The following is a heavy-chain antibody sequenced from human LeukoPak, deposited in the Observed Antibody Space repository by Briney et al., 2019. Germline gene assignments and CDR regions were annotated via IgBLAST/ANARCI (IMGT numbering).Heavy chain of an antibody. CDR3: AGVAYGDYEQGAFDI. CDR1: GGSISSGGYS. Sequence: SETLSLTCAVSGGSISSGGYSWSWIRQPPGKGLEWIGYIYHSGSTYYNPSLKSRVTISVDRSKNQFSLKLSSVTAADTAVYYCAGVAYGDYEQGAFDIWGQGTMVTVSS. J-gene: IGHJ3*02. V-gene: IGHV4-30-2*01. CDR2: IYHSGST. D-gene: IGHD4-17*01.